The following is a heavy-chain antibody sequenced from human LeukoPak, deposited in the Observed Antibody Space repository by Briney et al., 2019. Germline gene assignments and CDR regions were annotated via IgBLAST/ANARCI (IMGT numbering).Heavy chain of an antibody. CDR2: ISSSSSYI. CDR1: GFTFSTNP. V-gene: IGHV3-21*01. J-gene: IGHJ4*02. CDR3: ARVSACTSCYYFDY. D-gene: IGHD2-2*01. Sequence: PGGSLRLSCAASGFTFSTNPMSWVRQAPGKGLEWVSSISSSSSYIYYADSVKGRFTISRDNAKNSLYLQMNSLRAEDTAVYYCARVSACTSCYYFDYWGQGTLVTVSS.